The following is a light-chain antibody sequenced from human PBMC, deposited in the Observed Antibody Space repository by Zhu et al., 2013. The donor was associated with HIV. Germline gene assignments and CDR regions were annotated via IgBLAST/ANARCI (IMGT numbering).Light chain of an antibody. V-gene: IGKV1-9*01. CDR3: QQAHSFPIT. Sequence: IQLTQSPSSLSASVGDRVTITCRASPGISTYLAWYQQKPGKAPELLIYAASTLQSGVPSRFSGVGSGTDFTLTISSLQPEDFATYYCQQAHSFPITFGQGTRLDIK. CDR2: AAS. CDR1: PGISTY. J-gene: IGKJ5*01.